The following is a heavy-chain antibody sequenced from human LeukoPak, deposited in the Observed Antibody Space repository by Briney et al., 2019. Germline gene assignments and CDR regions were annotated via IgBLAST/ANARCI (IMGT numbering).Heavy chain of an antibody. Sequence: PSETLSLTCTVSGGSISNYYWSWIRQPPGKGLEWIGYIYYSGSTNYTPSLKSRVTVSVDTSKNQFSLKLSSVTAADTAVYYCAAGVVVPAAGGYFDYWGQGTLVTVSS. V-gene: IGHV4-59*12. CDR2: IYYSGST. CDR1: GGSISNYY. D-gene: IGHD2-2*01. CDR3: AAGVVVPAAGGYFDY. J-gene: IGHJ4*02.